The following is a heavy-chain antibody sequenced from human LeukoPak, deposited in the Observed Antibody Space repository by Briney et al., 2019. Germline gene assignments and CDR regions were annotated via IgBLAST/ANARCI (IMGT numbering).Heavy chain of an antibody. D-gene: IGHD5-18*01. CDR2: ISSSSSYI. V-gene: IGHV3-21*01. J-gene: IGHJ4*02. CDR1: GFTLSSYS. CDR3: ARDSDGGHTAMVNFDY. Sequence: GGSLRLSCAASGFTLSSYSMNWVRQAPGKGLEWVSSISSSSSYIYYADSVKGRFTISRDNAKNSLYLQMNSLRAEETAVYYCARDSDGGHTAMVNFDYWGQGTLVTVSS.